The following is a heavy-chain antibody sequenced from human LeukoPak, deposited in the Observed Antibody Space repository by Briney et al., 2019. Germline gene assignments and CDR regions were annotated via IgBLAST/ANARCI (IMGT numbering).Heavy chain of an antibody. CDR1: GDSISSGGYS. V-gene: IGHV4-30-2*01. CDR3: ARASDYDSSSYYYFDY. D-gene: IGHD3-22*01. CDR2: IYHSGST. J-gene: IGHJ4*02. Sequence: SETLSLTCAVSGDSISSGGYSWSWIRQPPGRGLEWIGYIYHSGSTYYNPSLKSRVTISIDRSKNQFSLKLSSVTAADTAVYYCARASDYDSSSYYYFDYWGLGTLVTVSS.